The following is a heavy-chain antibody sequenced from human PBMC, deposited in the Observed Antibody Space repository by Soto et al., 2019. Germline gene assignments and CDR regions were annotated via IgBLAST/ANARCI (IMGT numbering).Heavy chain of an antibody. CDR3: ARFSYSTNIGIDF. Sequence: QPGKGLEWIGYIYYSGSTYYNPSLKSRVTISVDTSKNQFSLKLSSVTAADTAVYYCARFSYSTNIGIDFRGQGSLV. J-gene: IGHJ4*02. CDR2: IYYSGST. V-gene: IGHV4-31*02. D-gene: IGHD3-10*01.